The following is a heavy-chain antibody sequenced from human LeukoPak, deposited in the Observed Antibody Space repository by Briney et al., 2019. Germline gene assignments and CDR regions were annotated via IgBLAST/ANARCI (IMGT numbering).Heavy chain of an antibody. CDR2: IYYSGST. Sequence: SETLSLTCTISGASIRNYYWSWIRQSPGKGLEWIGYIYYSGSTNYNPSLESRVAMSVDTSKNQFSLRLSSVTAADTAIYYCARRYSSSWYVGFFDPWGQGTLVTVSS. CDR3: ARRYSSSWYVGFFDP. CDR1: GASIRNYY. J-gene: IGHJ5*02. D-gene: IGHD6-13*01. V-gene: IGHV4-59*08.